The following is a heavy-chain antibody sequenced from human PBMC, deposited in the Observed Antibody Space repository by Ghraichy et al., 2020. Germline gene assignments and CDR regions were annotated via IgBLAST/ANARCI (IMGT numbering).Heavy chain of an antibody. J-gene: IGHJ4*02. CDR3: ARGVSRSTTIFGVVTYYFDY. CDR1: GYTFISYY. Sequence: ASVKVSCKASGYTFISYYMHWVRQAPGQGLEWMGIINPSGGSTSYAQKFQGRVTMTRDTSTSTVYMELSSLRSEDTAVYYCARGVSRSTTIFGVVTYYFDYWGQGTLVTVSS. D-gene: IGHD3-3*01. V-gene: IGHV1-46*03. CDR2: INPSGGST.